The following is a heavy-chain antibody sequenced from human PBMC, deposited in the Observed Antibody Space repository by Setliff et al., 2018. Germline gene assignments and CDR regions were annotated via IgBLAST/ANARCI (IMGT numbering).Heavy chain of an antibody. D-gene: IGHD3-3*01. CDR3: ARGPTIFGAIYYMDV. CDR1: GFTFGDYA. CDR2: ITSSSSTI. Sequence: PGGSLRLSCTASGFTFGDYAMNWVRQAPGKGLEWVSYITSSSSTIYYADSVKGRFTISRDNAKNSLYLQMNSLRAEDTAVYYCARGPTIFGAIYYMDVWGKGTTVTVSS. J-gene: IGHJ6*03. V-gene: IGHV3-48*01.